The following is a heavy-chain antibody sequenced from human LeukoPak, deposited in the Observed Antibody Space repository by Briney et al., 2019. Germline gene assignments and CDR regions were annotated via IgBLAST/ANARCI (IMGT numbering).Heavy chain of an antibody. J-gene: IGHJ6*04. Sequence: PGGSLRLSCAPSGFTFSSHCMTWVRQAPGKGLEWVSAITGSGDGTYYADSVKGRFTISRDNSKNTLYLQMNSLRAEDTAVYYSARLYSSSDVWGKGTTVTVSS. CDR3: ARLYSSSDV. CDR2: ITGSGDGT. V-gene: IGHV3-23*01. D-gene: IGHD6-6*01. CDR1: GFTFSSHC.